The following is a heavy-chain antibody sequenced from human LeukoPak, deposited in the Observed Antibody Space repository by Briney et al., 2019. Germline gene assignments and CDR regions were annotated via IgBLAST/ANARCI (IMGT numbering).Heavy chain of an antibody. CDR1: GGSISSYY. Sequence: PSETLSLTCTVSGGSISSYYWSWIRQPPGKGLEWIGSIYYSGSTYYNPSLKSRVTISVDTSKNQFSLKLSSVTAADTAVYYCASEAGDSSGWGQGTLVTVSS. V-gene: IGHV4-39*01. J-gene: IGHJ4*02. CDR2: IYYSGST. CDR3: ASEAGDSSG. D-gene: IGHD3-22*01.